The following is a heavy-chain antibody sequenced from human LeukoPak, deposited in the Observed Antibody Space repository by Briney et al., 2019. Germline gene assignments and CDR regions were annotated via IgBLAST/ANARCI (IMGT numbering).Heavy chain of an antibody. D-gene: IGHD3-22*01. J-gene: IGHJ5*02. Sequence: GGSLRLSCAASGFTFSSYSMNWVRQAPGKGLEWVSSISSSSSYIYYADSVKGRFTISRDNAKNSLYLQINSLRAEDTAVYYCARGSRITMIVVVQGWFDPWGQGTLVTVSS. CDR1: GFTFSSYS. CDR3: ARGSRITMIVVVQGWFDP. CDR2: ISSSSSYI. V-gene: IGHV3-21*01.